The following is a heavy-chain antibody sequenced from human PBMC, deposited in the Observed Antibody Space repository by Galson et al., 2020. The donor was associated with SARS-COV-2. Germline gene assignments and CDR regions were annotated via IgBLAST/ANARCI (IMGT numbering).Heavy chain of an antibody. V-gene: IGHV3-30*03. CDR3: ARDRGYSYGETLLDY. CDR1: GFTFSSHG. D-gene: IGHD5-18*01. Sequence: GESLKISCAASGFTFSSHGMHWVRQAPGKGLEWVAVISYDGSNKYYADSVKGRFTISRDNSKNTLYLQMNSLRAEDTAVYYCARDRGYSYGETLLDYWGQGTLVTVSS. J-gene: IGHJ4*02. CDR2: ISYDGSNK.